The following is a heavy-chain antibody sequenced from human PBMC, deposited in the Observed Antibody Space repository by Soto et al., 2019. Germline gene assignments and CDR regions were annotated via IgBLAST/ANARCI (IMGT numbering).Heavy chain of an antibody. V-gene: IGHV3-48*02. CDR1: GFTFSSYS. D-gene: IGHD3-3*01. J-gene: IGHJ5*02. CDR3: ARESRFLEWLSLNWFDP. CDR2: ISSSSSTI. Sequence: GGSLRLSCAASGFTFSSYSMNWVRQAPGKGLEWVSYISSSSSTIYYADSVKGRFTISRDNAKNSLYLQMNSLRDEDTSVYYFARESRFLEWLSLNWFDPWGQGTLVTVSS.